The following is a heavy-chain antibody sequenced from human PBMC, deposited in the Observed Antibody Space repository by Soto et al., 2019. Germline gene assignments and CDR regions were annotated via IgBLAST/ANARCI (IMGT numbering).Heavy chain of an antibody. D-gene: IGHD6-6*01. CDR3: ARLQLVLDY. J-gene: IGHJ4*02. V-gene: IGHV3-30-3*01. CDR2: TSYDGSNN. Sequence: QVQLVQSGGGVVQPGRSLRLSCAASGFTFSMYAMHWVRQAPGKGLEWLAVTSYDGSNNDYADAVKGRFTISRDNIKNRLSLQMNSLRPEDTAIYYCARLQLVLDYWGQGTLVTVSS. CDR1: GFTFSMYA.